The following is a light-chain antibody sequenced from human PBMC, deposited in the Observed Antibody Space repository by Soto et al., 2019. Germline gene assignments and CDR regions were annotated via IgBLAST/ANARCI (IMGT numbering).Light chain of an antibody. CDR3: QQYDDWPLT. CDR2: GPS. V-gene: IGKV3-15*01. J-gene: IGKJ4*01. CDR1: QGVSSY. Sequence: EIVMTQSPATLSVSPGERATLFCRASQGVSSYLAWYQQKPGQAPRLLIYGPSTRATGIPARFSGSGSGTEFTLTISSLQSEDFAVYYCQQYDDWPLTFGGGTKVEVK.